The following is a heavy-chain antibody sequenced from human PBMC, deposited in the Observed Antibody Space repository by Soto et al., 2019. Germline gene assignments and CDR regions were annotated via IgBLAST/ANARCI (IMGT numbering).Heavy chain of an antibody. J-gene: IGHJ4*02. CDR3: ARHIHNQGFEYYFDS. V-gene: IGHV4-39*01. D-gene: IGHD1-1*01. CDR1: GGSITSSGSA. Sequence: QLQLQESGPGLVKPSETLSLTCNASGGSITSSGSAWGWIRQSPGKGLEWIGTIDYSGNIYYIPSLKSRINISVDTTKNQISLKLSSVTAADTAVYYCARHIHNQGFEYYFDSWGQGTLVTVSS. CDR2: IDYSGNI.